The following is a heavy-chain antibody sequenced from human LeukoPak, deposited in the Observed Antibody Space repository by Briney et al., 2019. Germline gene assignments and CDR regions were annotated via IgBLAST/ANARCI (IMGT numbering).Heavy chain of an antibody. CDR1: GYTFTRNY. Sequence: ASVTVSCTASGYTFTRNYIHWVRQAPGQGLEWMGMIYPRDGSTSYAQKFQGRVTVTRDTSTSTVHMELSGLRSEDTAVYYCARDQEGFDYWGQGTLVTVSS. J-gene: IGHJ4*02. V-gene: IGHV1-46*01. CDR3: ARDQEGFDY. CDR2: IYPRDGST.